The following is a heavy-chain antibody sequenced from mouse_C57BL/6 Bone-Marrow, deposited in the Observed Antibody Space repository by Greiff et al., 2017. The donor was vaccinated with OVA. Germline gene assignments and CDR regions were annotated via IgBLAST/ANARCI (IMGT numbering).Heavy chain of an antibody. CDR2: IHPTSGST. V-gene: IGHV1-64*01. Sequence: QVQLQQPGAELVKPGASVKLSCKASGYTFTSYWMHWVKQRPGQGLEWIGMIHPTSGSTNYNEKFKSKATLTVDKSSSTAYMQLSSLTSEDSAVYYGVSQGGNGGYSGWYFDVWGTGTTVTVSS. D-gene: IGHD2-3*01. CDR3: VSQGGNGGYSGWYFDV. CDR1: GYTFTSYW. J-gene: IGHJ1*03.